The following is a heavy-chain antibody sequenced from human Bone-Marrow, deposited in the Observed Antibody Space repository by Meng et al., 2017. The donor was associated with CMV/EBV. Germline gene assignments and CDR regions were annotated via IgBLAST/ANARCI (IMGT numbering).Heavy chain of an antibody. V-gene: IGHV4-4*07. CDR1: GGSISSYY. CDR2: IYTSGST. D-gene: IGHD1-7*01. CDR3: ARGQTGTRYYYYYYGMDV. Sequence: SETLSLTCTVSGGSISSYYWSWIRQPAGKGLEWIGRIYTSGSTNYNPSLKSRVTISVDTSKNQFSLKLSSVTAADTAVYYCARGQTGTRYYYYYYGMDVWGQGTTVTVSS. J-gene: IGHJ6*02.